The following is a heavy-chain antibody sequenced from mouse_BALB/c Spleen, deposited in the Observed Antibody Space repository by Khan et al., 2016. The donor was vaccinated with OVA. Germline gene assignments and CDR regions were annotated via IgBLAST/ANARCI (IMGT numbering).Heavy chain of an antibody. D-gene: IGHD1-1*01. V-gene: IGHV1S81*02. Sequence: VQLQQSGAELVKAGASVKMSCKASGYTFTSYWMHWVKQRLGQGLEWFAGTNPTNGRTYYNEKFKSKATLTVDKSSSTAYMLLSSPTSEDSAVYYCARSKKEVANDMDYWGQGTTLTVSS. CDR2: TNPTNGRT. CDR1: GYTFTSYW. CDR3: ARSKKEVANDMDY. J-gene: IGHJ2*01.